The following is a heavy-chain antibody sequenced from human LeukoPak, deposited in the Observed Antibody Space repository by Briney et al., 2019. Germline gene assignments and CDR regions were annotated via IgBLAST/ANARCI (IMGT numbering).Heavy chain of an antibody. V-gene: IGHV4-31*03. CDR1: GGSISSGGYY. J-gene: IGHJ4*02. CDR2: IYYSGST. CDR3: ARDSYYGSGSYFDY. Sequence: SETLSLTCTVSGGSISSGGYYWSWIRQHPGKGLEWIGYIYYSGSTYYNPSLKSRVTISVDTSKNQFSLKLSSVTAADTAVYYCARDSYYGSGSYFDYWGQGTLVTVSS. D-gene: IGHD3-10*01.